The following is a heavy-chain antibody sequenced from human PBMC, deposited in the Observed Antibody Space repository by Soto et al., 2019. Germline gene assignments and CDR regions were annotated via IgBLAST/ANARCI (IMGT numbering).Heavy chain of an antibody. CDR2: IVGDGGST. J-gene: IGHJ4*02. CDR3: AKESRGVAPTVTGY. D-gene: IGHD1-1*01. V-gene: IGHV3-23*01. CDR1: GFSFSSYA. Sequence: EVQLLESGGGLVQPGGSLRLSCAASGFSFSSYAMAWVRQAPGKGLEWVSAIVGDGGSTFYADSVLGRFTVSRDNSKNTLHLHMNSLRAEDTAVYYCAKESRGVAPTVTGYWGQGTLVTVSS.